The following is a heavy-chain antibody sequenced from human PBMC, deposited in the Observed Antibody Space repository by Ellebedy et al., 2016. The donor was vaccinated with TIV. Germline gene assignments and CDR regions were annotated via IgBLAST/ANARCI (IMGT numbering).Heavy chain of an antibody. D-gene: IGHD3-16*01. Sequence: PGGSLRLSCAGSGFTFSFYWMSWVRQAPGKGPEWVANINKDGSEKFYVDSVKGRFTISRDNAKNSLYLQMNSLRAEDTAVYYCVRYVAAFDIWGQGTMVTVSS. V-gene: IGHV3-7*03. CDR2: INKDGSEK. CDR3: VRYVAAFDI. CDR1: GFTFSFYW. J-gene: IGHJ3*02.